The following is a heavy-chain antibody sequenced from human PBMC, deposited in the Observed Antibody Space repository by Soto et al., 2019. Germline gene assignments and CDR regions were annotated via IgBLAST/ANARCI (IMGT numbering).Heavy chain of an antibody. CDR2: IRSNNEGGTS. V-gene: IGHV3-15*07. Sequence: PGGSLRLSCAAPDFPSTTAWINWVRQPPGKGLEWVGRIRSNNEGGTSDFAAHVKGRFAISRDDSKHTAYLQMDSLRTEDTAIYYCTTDSHYRGVLARFGYRGLGTLVTVSS. J-gene: IGHJ4*01. D-gene: IGHD3-10*01. CDR3: TTDSHYRGVLARFGY. CDR1: DFPSTTAW.